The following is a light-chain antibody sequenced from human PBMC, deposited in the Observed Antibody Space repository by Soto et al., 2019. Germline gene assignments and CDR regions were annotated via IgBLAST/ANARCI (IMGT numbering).Light chain of an antibody. Sequence: EIVLTQSPGALSLSPGERATLSCRASQSVSSGYLAWYQQKPGQAPRLLSFATSRRATGIPDRFSGSGSGTDFTLTISRLEPEDVAVYYCQQYGSSPPITFGQGTRLEIK. CDR3: QQYGSSPPIT. V-gene: IGKV3-20*01. CDR1: QSVSSGY. CDR2: ATS. J-gene: IGKJ5*01.